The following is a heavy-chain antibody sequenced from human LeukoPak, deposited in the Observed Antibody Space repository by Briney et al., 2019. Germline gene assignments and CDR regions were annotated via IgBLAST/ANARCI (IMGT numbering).Heavy chain of an antibody. CDR3: ARDYAGTNWFDP. CDR2: INSDGSST. CDR1: GFTFSSYW. D-gene: IGHD1-26*01. Sequence: PGGSLRLSCAASGFTFSSYWMHWVRQAPGKGLVWVSRINSDGSSTSYADSVKGRFTISRDNAKNTLYLQTNSLRAEDTAVYYCARDYAGTNWFDPWGQGTLVTVSS. J-gene: IGHJ5*02. V-gene: IGHV3-74*01.